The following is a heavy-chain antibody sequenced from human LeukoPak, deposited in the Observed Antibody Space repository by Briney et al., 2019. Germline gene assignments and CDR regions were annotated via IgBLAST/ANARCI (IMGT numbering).Heavy chain of an antibody. V-gene: IGHV3-21*01. CDR3: ARAPVGATSHFDY. CDR1: GFTFSSYN. CDR2: ISSSSSYI. D-gene: IGHD1-26*01. Sequence: GGSLRLSCAASGFTFSSYNMNWVRQAPGKGLEWVSSISSSSSYIYYADSVKGRFTISRDNAKNSLYLQMNSLRAEDTAVYYCARAPVGATSHFDYWGQGTLVTVSS. J-gene: IGHJ4*02.